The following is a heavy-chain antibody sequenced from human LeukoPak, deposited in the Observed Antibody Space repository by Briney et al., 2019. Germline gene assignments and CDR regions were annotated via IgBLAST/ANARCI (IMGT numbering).Heavy chain of an antibody. Sequence: GESLKISCKCSGYSFTRYWIGWVRQMPGKGLEWMGIIYPGDSYTTYSPSFQGQVTISADKSISTAYLQWRSLKASDTAMYYCARRSGSDALDIWGQGTMVTVSS. J-gene: IGHJ3*02. D-gene: IGHD3-10*01. CDR1: GYSFTRYW. CDR2: IYPGDSYT. V-gene: IGHV5-51*01. CDR3: ARRSGSDALDI.